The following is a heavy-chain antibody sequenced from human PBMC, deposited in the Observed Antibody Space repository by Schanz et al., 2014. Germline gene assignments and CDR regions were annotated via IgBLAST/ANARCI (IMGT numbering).Heavy chain of an antibody. CDR1: GYTFTNFY. J-gene: IGHJ4*02. CDR3: ARDPAVAGPFDY. CDR2: INPTGGNT. Sequence: QVLLVQSGAEVEKPGASVKVSCKASGYTFTNFYIHWVRQAPGQGLEWMGMINPTGGNTIYAQKFQGRVTMTRDTSTSTVYMELSRLRFEDTALYYCARDPAVAGPFDYWGQGTLVTVSS. D-gene: IGHD6-19*01. V-gene: IGHV1-46*01.